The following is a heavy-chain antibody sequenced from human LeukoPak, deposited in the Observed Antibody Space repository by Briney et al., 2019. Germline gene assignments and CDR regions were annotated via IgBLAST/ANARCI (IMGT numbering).Heavy chain of an antibody. D-gene: IGHD6-19*01. CDR1: GYTFTGYY. CDR3: ARPRGTVAYNTLYYFDY. CDR2: INPNSGGT. Sequence: GASVKVSCKASGYTFTGYYMHWVRQAPGQGLEWMGWINPNSGGTNYAQKFQGRVTMTRDTSISTAYMELSRLRSDDTAVYYCARPRGTVAYNTLYYFDYWGQGTLVTVSS. J-gene: IGHJ4*02. V-gene: IGHV1-2*02.